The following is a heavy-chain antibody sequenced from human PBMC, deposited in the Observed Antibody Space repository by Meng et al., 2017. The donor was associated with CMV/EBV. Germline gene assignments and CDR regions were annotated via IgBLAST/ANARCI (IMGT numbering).Heavy chain of an antibody. D-gene: IGHD5-12*01. CDR1: GGNFRSYD. CDR2: IIPIFGTE. Sequence: GGNFRSYDISRVRQDTGKGLEWMGGIIPIFGTENYAKKFQGRVTITADNSTSTAYMELSSLRSEDTAVYYCARGRAEYSGYDALDYWGQGTLVTVSS. CDR3: ARGRAEYSGYDALDY. V-gene: IGHV1-69*06. J-gene: IGHJ4*02.